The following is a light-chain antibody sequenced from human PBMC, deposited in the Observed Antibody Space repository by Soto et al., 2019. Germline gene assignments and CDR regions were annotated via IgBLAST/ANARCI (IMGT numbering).Light chain of an antibody. Sequence: DIQMTQSPSSLSASVGDRVTITCRASQGIRNELGWYQQKPGRAPKRLIYGVSNLQSGVPSRFSGSASGTEFPLTIIRLQPEDSATYYCLQPNTYPLTFGQGTKVEVK. CDR3: LQPNTYPLT. CDR2: GVS. J-gene: IGKJ1*01. V-gene: IGKV1-17*01. CDR1: QGIRNE.